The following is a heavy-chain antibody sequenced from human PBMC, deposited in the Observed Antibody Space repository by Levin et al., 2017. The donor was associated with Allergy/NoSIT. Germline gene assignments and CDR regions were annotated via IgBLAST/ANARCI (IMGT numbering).Heavy chain of an antibody. Sequence: SCAASGFTFSSYGMHWVRQAPGKGLEWVAVISYDGSNKYYADSVKGRFTISRDNSKNTLYLQMNSLRAEDTAVYYCAKGLYYDVWSGYHWGQGTLVTVSS. D-gene: IGHD3-3*01. CDR3: AKGLYYDVWSGYH. CDR1: GFTFSSYG. CDR2: ISYDGSNK. V-gene: IGHV3-30*18. J-gene: IGHJ4*02.